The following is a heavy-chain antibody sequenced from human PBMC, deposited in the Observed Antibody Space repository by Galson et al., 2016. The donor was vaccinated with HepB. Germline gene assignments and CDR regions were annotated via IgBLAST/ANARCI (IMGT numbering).Heavy chain of an antibody. CDR1: GFNFDDYG. D-gene: IGHD3-10*01. CDR2: ISWNSRSI. Sequence: SLRLSCAASGFNFDDYGMHWVRQAPGKGLEWVSGISWNSRSIGYADSVEGRFTIPRDNAKKSLYLQMESLRPEDTAVYHCAKGRWELTRGYFGCWGQGTLGNVPP. J-gene: IGHJ4*02. V-gene: IGHV3-9*01. CDR3: AKGRWELTRGYFGC.